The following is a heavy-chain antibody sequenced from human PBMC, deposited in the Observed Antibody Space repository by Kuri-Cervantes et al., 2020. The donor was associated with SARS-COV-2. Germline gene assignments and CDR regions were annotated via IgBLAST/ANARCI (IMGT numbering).Heavy chain of an antibody. Sequence: GESPKISCAASGFTFSSYGMHWVRQAPGKGLEWVAFIRYDGSNKYYADSVKGRFTISRDNSKNTLYLQMNSLRAEDTAVYYCAGLYSSSWSYDYWGQGTLVTVSS. CDR1: GFTFSSYG. J-gene: IGHJ4*02. V-gene: IGHV3-30*02. CDR3: AGLYSSSWSYDY. D-gene: IGHD6-13*01. CDR2: IRYDGSNK.